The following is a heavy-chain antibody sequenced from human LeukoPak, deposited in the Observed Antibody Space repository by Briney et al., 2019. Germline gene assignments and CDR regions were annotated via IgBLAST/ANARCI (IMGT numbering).Heavy chain of an antibody. D-gene: IGHD3-22*01. CDR2: IIPILGIA. Sequence: SVKVSCKASGGTFSSYAISWVRQAPGQGLEWMGRIIPILGIANYAQKFQGRVTITADKSTSTAYMELSSLRSEDTAVYYCARVPDSSGPHSPYYFDYWGQGTLVTVSS. CDR3: ARVPDSSGPHSPYYFDY. CDR1: GGTFSSYA. J-gene: IGHJ4*02. V-gene: IGHV1-69*04.